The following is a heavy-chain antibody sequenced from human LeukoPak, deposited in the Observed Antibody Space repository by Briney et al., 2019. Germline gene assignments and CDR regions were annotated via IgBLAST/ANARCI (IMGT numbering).Heavy chain of an antibody. V-gene: IGHV3-48*02. CDR1: GFTFSSYN. CDR3: ARDGGGTGGTYHHTFDL. Sequence: GGSLRLSCAASGFTFSSYNMNWVRQGPGKGLEWISYVTTSSSAIYYADSVKGRFTISRDNAKSSLYLQMDSLRDEDTAVYYCARDGGGTGGTYHHTFDLWGQGTMVTVSS. CDR2: VTTSSSAI. D-gene: IGHD1-26*01. J-gene: IGHJ3*01.